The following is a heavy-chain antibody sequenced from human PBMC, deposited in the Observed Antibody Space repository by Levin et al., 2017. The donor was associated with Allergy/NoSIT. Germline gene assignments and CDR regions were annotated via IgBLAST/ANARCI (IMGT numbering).Heavy chain of an antibody. CDR2: IIPIFGAA. D-gene: IGHD6-13*01. Sequence: EASVKVSCKASGGTFSSYAISWVRQAPGQGLEWMGGIIPIFGAANYAQKFQGRVTITADKSTSTAYMELSSLRSEDTAVYYCARETSSSFSDDAFDIWGQGTMVTVSS. J-gene: IGHJ3*02. V-gene: IGHV1-69*06. CDR1: GGTFSSYA. CDR3: ARETSSSFSDDAFDI.